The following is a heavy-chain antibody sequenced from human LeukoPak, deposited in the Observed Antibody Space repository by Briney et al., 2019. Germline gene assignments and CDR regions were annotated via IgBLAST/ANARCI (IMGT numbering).Heavy chain of an antibody. CDR1: GYTFTSYY. D-gene: IGHD3-10*01. Sequence: ASVKVSCKASGYTFTSYYMHWVRQAPGQGLEWMGRISAYNGNTNYAQKLQGRVTMTTDTSTSTAYMELRSLRSDDTAVYYCARGYYGSGSTTPFDYWGQGTLVTVSS. CDR2: ISAYNGNT. CDR3: ARGYYGSGSTTPFDY. V-gene: IGHV1-18*04. J-gene: IGHJ4*02.